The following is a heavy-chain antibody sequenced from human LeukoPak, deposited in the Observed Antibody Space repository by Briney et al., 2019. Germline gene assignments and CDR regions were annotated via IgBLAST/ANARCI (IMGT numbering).Heavy chain of an antibody. D-gene: IGHD1-1*01. CDR1: GFSFISYW. CDR3: AGCAGNSCYFDY. Sequence: GGPLRLPCAASGFSFISYWMSWVRQARGKGLEWVANIKQDGSAKNYVDSVKARFTISRDNAKNSLYLQLNSLRAEDTAVYYCAGCAGNSCYFDYWGQGTLVIVSS. V-gene: IGHV3-7*01. J-gene: IGHJ4*02. CDR2: IKQDGSAK.